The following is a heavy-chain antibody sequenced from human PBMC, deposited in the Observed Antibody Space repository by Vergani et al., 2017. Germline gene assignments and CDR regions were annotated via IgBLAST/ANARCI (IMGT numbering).Heavy chain of an antibody. CDR2: ISSDGGST. Sequence: VQLLESGGGSAQPGGSLRLSCAASGFTFSTYTMTWVRQAPGKGLEWVSTISSDGGSTYYADSVKGRFTISRDNSKNTLSLQMNSLTAEDTAIYYCAGPQGTSAYYYGGFDYWGQGILVTVSS. J-gene: IGHJ4*02. CDR1: GFTFSTYT. D-gene: IGHD3-22*01. V-gene: IGHV3-23*01. CDR3: AGPQGTSAYYYGGFDY.